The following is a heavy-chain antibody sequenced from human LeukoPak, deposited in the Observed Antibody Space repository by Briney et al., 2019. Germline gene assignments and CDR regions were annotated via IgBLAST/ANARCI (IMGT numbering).Heavy chain of an antibody. CDR1: GFTFSSYE. Sequence: GGSLRLSCAASGFTFSSYEMNWVRQAPGKGLEWVSYISSSGSTIYYADSVKGRFTISRDNAKNSLYLQMNSLRAEDTAVYYCARDPAYSYGRNFDYWGQGTLVTVSS. V-gene: IGHV3-48*03. CDR3: ARDPAYSYGRNFDY. D-gene: IGHD5-18*01. CDR2: ISSSGSTI. J-gene: IGHJ4*02.